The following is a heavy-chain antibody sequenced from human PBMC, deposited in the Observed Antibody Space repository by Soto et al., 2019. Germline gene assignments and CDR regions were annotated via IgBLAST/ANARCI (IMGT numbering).Heavy chain of an antibody. CDR1: GGTFSTFG. Sequence: AVKVSCKTSGGTFSTFGISWERQAPGQGLEWMGGIIPFFGTAAYSQKFEDKITTTADESTTTVYIDLRSLTSADTARDHGARTAPMDAGDKYWHA. J-gene: IGHJ3*01. V-gene: IGHV1-69*13. CDR3: ARTAPMDAGDKYWHA. D-gene: IGHD4-17*01. CDR2: IIPFFGTA.